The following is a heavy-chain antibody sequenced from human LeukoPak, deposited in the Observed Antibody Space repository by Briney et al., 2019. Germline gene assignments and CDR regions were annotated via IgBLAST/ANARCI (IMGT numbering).Heavy chain of an antibody. CDR1: GFTFSDYY. CDR3: ARGARPVAMRNYFDY. J-gene: IGHJ4*02. D-gene: IGHD2-2*01. Sequence: GGSLRLSCVASGFTFSDYYMSWIRQAPGKGLEWVAYIGSSGSTIYYADSVKGRFTISRDNAKKSLYLQMNSLRAEDTAVYYCARGARPVAMRNYFDYWGQGTLVTVSS. V-gene: IGHV3-11*01. CDR2: IGSSGSTI.